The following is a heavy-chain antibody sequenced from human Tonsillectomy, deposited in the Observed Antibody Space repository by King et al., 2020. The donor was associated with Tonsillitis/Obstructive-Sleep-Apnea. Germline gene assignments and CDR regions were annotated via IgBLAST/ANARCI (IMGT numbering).Heavy chain of an antibody. D-gene: IGHD3-10*01. V-gene: IGHV3-53*01. Sequence: VQLVESGGGLIQPGGSLRLSCAASGFTVSSNYMSCVRQAPGKGLEWVSVIYSGGSTYYAYSVKGRFTISRDNSKNTLYFQMNSLRAEDTAVYYCARENYYGSGSYGVDYWGQGTLVTVSS. CDR2: IYSGGST. J-gene: IGHJ4*02. CDR3: ARENYYGSGSYGVDY. CDR1: GFTVSSNY.